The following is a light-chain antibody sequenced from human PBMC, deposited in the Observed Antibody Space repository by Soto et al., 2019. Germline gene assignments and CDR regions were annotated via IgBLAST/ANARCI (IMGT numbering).Light chain of an antibody. J-gene: IGKJ4*01. V-gene: IGKV3-11*01. Sequence: EIVLTQSPATLSSSPGERATLSCRASQSVSSYLAWYQQKPGQAPRLLIYDASNRATGIPARFSGSGSGTDFTLTISRLEPEDFAVYYCQRRSNWITFGGGTKVEIK. CDR1: QSVSSY. CDR2: DAS. CDR3: QRRSNWIT.